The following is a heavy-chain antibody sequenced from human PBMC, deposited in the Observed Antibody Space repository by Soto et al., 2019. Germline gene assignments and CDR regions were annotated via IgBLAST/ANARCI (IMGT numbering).Heavy chain of an antibody. CDR2: IYYSGST. V-gene: IGHV4-59*08. CDR3: ARLTNWFDP. Sequence: QVQLQESGPGLVKPSETLSLTCTVSGGSISGYYWPWIRQPPGKGLEWIGYIYYSGSTNYNPSLKSRVTISVDTSKTQFSLKLSSVTAADTAVYYCARLTNWFDPWGQGTLVTVSS. CDR1: GGSISGYY. J-gene: IGHJ5*02.